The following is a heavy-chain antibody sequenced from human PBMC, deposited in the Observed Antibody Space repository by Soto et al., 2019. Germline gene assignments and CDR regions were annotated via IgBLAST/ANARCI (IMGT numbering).Heavy chain of an antibody. CDR1: GGTFSSYT. Sequence: ASVKVSCKASGGTFSSYTISWVRQAPGQGLEWMGRIIPILGIANYAQKFQGRVTITADKSTSTAYMELSSLRSEDTAVYYCARGLSISRRHAFDIWGQGTMVTVSS. CDR2: IIPILGIA. V-gene: IGHV1-69*02. CDR3: ARGLSISRRHAFDI. J-gene: IGHJ3*02.